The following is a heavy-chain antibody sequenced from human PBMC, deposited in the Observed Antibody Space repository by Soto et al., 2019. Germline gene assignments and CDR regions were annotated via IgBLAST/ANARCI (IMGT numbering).Heavy chain of an antibody. J-gene: IGHJ6*03. CDR2: IYYSGST. CDR3: AWTSGRLFYYFYMDV. CDR1: GGSISSSSYY. V-gene: IGHV4-39*01. Sequence: QLQLQESGPGLVKPSETLSLTCTVSGGSISSSSYYWGWIRQAPGKGLEWIGSIYYSGSTYYNQSITGRVAIYVGTSKNQYSMKLRSVTAAATAVYYCAWTSGRLFYYFYMDVWGKGTTVTVS. D-gene: IGHD3-10*01.